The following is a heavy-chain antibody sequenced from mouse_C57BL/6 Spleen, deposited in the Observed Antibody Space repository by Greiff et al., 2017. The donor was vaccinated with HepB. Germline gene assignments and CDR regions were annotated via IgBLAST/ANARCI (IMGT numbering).Heavy chain of an antibody. CDR3: ARQGDYDGGFFAY. J-gene: IGHJ3*01. CDR2: IWSDGST. CDR1: GFSLTSYG. D-gene: IGHD2-4*01. Sequence: QVQLQQSGPGLVAPSQRLSITCTVSGFSLTSYGVHWVRQPPGKGLEWLVVIWSDGSTTYNSALKSRLSISKDNSKSQVFLKMNSLQTDDTAMYYCARQGDYDGGFFAYWGQGTLVTVSA. V-gene: IGHV2-6-1*01.